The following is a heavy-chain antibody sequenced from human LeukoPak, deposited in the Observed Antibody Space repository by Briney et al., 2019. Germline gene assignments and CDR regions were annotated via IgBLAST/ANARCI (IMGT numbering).Heavy chain of an antibody. CDR1: GGSISNYY. CDR3: ARGASGYDYVWGSYRNYNWFDP. V-gene: IGHV4-59*01. Sequence: SETLSLTCTVSGGSISNYYWTWIRQPPGKGLEWIGYIYYTGSTKNNPSLKSRVTISVDTSKNQFSLKLSSVTAADTAVYYCARGASGYDYVWGSYRNYNWFDPWGQGTLVTVSS. J-gene: IGHJ5*02. CDR2: IYYTGST. D-gene: IGHD3-16*02.